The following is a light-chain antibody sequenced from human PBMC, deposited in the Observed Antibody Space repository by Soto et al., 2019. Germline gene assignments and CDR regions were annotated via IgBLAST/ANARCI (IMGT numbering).Light chain of an antibody. J-gene: IGKJ1*01. CDR3: QQYNSYWT. CDR2: KAS. CDR1: QSISSW. Sequence: DIQMTQSPSTLSASVGDRVTITCRASQSISSWLAWYQQKPGKAPKLLIYKASSLESGDPSRFSCSGSVTEFTLTISSLQTDDFATYYCQQYNSYWTFGQGTKVEIK. V-gene: IGKV1-5*03.